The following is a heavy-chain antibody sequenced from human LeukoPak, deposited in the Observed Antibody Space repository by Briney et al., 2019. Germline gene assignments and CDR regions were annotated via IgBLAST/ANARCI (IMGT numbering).Heavy chain of an antibody. D-gene: IGHD3-22*01. CDR3: AKDLLMGGYYDSTAYSD. CDR2: IKHDGSED. CDR1: GFTFSNYW. Sequence: GGSLRLSCAASGFTFSNYWMTWVRQAPGKGLEWVANIKHDGSEDYYLDSVKGRFTISRDNSKNTLYLHVNSLRTEDTAFYYCAKDLLMGGYYDSTAYSDWGQGTLVIVS. V-gene: IGHV3-7*03. J-gene: IGHJ4*02.